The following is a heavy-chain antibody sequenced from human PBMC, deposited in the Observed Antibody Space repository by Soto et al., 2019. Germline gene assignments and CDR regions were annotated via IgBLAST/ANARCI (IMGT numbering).Heavy chain of an antibody. J-gene: IGHJ4*02. D-gene: IGHD2-8*01. CDR1: GGSFSGYY. CDR2: INHSGST. CDR3: ARGRHSCTNGVCSEIDY. Sequence: QVKLQQWGAGLLKPSETLSLTCAVYGGSFSGYYWSWIRQPPGKGLEWIGEINHSGSTNYNPSLKSRVTIAVDPSKNQFSLKLSSVTAADTAVYYCARGRHSCTNGVCSEIDYWGQGTLVTVSS. V-gene: IGHV4-34*01.